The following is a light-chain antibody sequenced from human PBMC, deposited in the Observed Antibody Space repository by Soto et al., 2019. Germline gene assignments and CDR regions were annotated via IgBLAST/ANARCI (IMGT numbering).Light chain of an antibody. CDR2: DVS. CDR1: SSDVGGHDY. V-gene: IGLV2-14*01. CDR3: SSYTSSSTYV. J-gene: IGLJ1*01. Sequence: QSALTQPASVSGSPGQSITISCTGTSSDVGGHDYVSWYQQHPGKAPKLMIYDVSNRPSGVSNRFSGSKSGNTASLTISGLQAEYEADYSCSSYTSSSTYVFGTGTKVTVL.